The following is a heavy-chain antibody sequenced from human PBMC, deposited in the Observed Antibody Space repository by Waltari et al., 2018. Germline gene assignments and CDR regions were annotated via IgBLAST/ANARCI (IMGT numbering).Heavy chain of an antibody. J-gene: IGHJ4*02. D-gene: IGHD7-27*01. CDR3: VSGGWGFYFDY. CDR1: GFIFSSYS. V-gene: IGHV3-21*01. CDR2: ISSSTTYI. Sequence: EVQLVEFGGGLVKHGGSLRLTCGASGFIFSSYSMNWVRQAPGKGLEWVSSISSSTTYIHYADSVKGRFTISRDNAKNSLYLQMNSLRVEDTAVYYCVSGGWGFYFDYWGQGTVVTVSS.